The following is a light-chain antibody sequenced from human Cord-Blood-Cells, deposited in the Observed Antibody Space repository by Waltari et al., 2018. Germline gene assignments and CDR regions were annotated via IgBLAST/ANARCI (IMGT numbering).Light chain of an antibody. J-gene: IGLJ2*01. CDR1: SSDVGGYNY. CDR2: DPS. CDR3: CSYAGKRV. V-gene: IGLV2-11*01. Sequence: QSALTQPRSVSGSPGQSVTISCTGTSSDVGGYNYVSWYQQHPGKAPKLMIYDPSKRPSGVPDRFSGSKSGNTASLTISGLQAEDEADYYCCSYAGKRVFGGGTKLTVL.